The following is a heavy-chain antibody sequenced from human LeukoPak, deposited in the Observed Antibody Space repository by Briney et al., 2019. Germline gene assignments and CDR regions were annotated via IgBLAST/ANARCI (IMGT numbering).Heavy chain of an antibody. CDR2: ISYSGST. CDR3: ARDGRAGSLFAY. Sequence: PSETLSLTCTVSGGSISSYYWSWIRQPPGKGLEWVGYISYSGSTNYNPSLKSRVTISVDTSKNQFSLKLSSVTAADTAIYYCARDGRAGSLFAYWGQGTLVTVSS. J-gene: IGHJ4*02. CDR1: GGSISSYY. V-gene: IGHV4-59*01. D-gene: IGHD6-19*01.